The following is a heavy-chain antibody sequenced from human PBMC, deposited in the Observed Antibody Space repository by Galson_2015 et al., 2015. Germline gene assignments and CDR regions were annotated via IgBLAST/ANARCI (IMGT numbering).Heavy chain of an antibody. CDR3: ARGSGYELDY. Sequence: GLEWIGYIYYSGSTYYNPSLKSLVTISVDTSKNQFSLKLSSVTAADTAVYYCARGSGYELDYWGLGTLATVSS. D-gene: IGHD5-12*01. V-gene: IGHV4-31*01. J-gene: IGHJ4*02. CDR2: IYYSGST.